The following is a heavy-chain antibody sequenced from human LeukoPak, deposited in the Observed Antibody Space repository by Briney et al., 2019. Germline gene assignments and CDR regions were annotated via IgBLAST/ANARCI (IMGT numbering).Heavy chain of an antibody. CDR3: ARVVEDILTGYWAGGYYYYMDV. CDR2: ISGSGGRT. D-gene: IGHD3-9*01. CDR1: EFTFSSYA. J-gene: IGHJ6*03. V-gene: IGHV3-23*01. Sequence: GGSLRLSCAASEFTFSSYAMSWVRQAPGKGLEWVSAISGSGGRTYYAESVKGRFTISRDNAKNSLYLQMNSLRAEDTAVYYCARVVEDILTGYWAGGYYYYMDVWGKGTTVTISS.